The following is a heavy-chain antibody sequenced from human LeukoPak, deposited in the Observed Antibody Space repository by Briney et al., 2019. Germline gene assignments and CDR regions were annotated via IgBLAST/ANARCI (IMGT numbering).Heavy chain of an antibody. CDR3: AKDLRFLEWLSWRFDP. Sequence: GGSLRLSCAASGFTFSSYAMSWVRQAPGKGLEWVSAISGSGGSTYYADSVKGRFTISRDNSKNTLYLQMNSLRAEDTAVYYCAKDLRFLEWLSWRFDPWGQGTLVTVSS. D-gene: IGHD3-3*01. J-gene: IGHJ5*02. V-gene: IGHV3-23*01. CDR1: GFTFSSYA. CDR2: ISGSGGST.